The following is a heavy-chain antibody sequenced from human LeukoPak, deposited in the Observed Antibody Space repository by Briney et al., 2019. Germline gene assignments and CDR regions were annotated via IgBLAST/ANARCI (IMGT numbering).Heavy chain of an antibody. V-gene: IGHV4-30-2*01. J-gene: IGHJ3*02. CDR1: GGSISSGGYS. CDR3: ASAGDYNAFDI. CDR2: IYHSGST. Sequence: SQTLSLTCAVPGGSISSGGYSWSWIRQPPGKGLEWIGYIYHSGSTYYNPSLKSRVTISVDRSKNQFSLKLSSVTAADTAVYYCASAGDYNAFDIWGQGTMVTVSS. D-gene: IGHD4-17*01.